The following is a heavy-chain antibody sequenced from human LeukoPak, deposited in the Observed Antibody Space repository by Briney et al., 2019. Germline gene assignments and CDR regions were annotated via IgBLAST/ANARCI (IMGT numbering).Heavy chain of an antibody. CDR2: INTNTGNP. J-gene: IGHJ6*02. CDR3: ARVEAGYSSGWYRGHGMDV. V-gene: IGHV7-4-1*02. D-gene: IGHD6-19*01. CDR1: GYTFTSYA. Sequence: GASVKVSCKASGYTFTSYAMHWVRQAPGQGLEWMGWINTNTGNPTYAQGFTGRFVFSLDTSVSTAYLQISSLKAEDTAVYYCARVEAGYSSGWYRGHGMDVWGQGTTVTVSS.